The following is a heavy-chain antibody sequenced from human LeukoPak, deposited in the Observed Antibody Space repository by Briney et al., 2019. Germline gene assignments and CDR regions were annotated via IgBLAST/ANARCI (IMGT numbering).Heavy chain of an antibody. D-gene: IGHD7-27*01. J-gene: IGHJ4*02. CDR1: GYTFTSHH. CDR2: MNPNSGNT. CDR3: ARGRPTNLGGTY. V-gene: IGHV1-8*02. Sequence: ASVRFSCKASGYTFTSHHINWVRQAAGQGLEWMGWMNPNSGNTAYAQKFQGRVTMTWDTSINTAYMELGSLRSEDTAVYYCARGRPTNLGGTYWGQGTLVTVSS.